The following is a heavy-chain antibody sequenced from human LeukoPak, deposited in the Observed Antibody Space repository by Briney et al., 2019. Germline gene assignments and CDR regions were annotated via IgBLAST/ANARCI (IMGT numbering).Heavy chain of an antibody. Sequence: QPGGSLTLSCSASGFTFNNYVMSWVRQAPGKGLEGVSGISGSGSSTYYADSVKGRFTISRDNSKNTLYLQMNSLTAEDTAVYYCAKKAVAGDWGQGTLVTVSS. CDR1: GFTFNNYV. CDR2: ISGSGSST. CDR3: AKKAVAGD. D-gene: IGHD6-19*01. V-gene: IGHV3-23*01. J-gene: IGHJ4*02.